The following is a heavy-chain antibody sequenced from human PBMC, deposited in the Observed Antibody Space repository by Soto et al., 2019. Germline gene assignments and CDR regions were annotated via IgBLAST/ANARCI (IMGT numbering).Heavy chain of an antibody. Sequence: EVQLVESGGGLVKPGGSLRLSCAASGFTFSSYGMNWVRQAPGKGLEWVSSISTSTSYIYYADSVKGRFTISRDNAKNSVNQKMNSLRAEDTAVYYCARLYCRGGSCYSGDAFDIWGQGTMVTVSS. J-gene: IGHJ3*02. V-gene: IGHV3-21*01. CDR1: GFTFSSYG. CDR3: ARLYCRGGSCYSGDAFDI. CDR2: ISTSTSYI. D-gene: IGHD2-15*01.